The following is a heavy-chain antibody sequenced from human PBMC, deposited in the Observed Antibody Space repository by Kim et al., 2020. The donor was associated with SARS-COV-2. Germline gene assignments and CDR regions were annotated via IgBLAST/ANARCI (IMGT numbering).Heavy chain of an antibody. Sequence: YAQKFQGRVTMTRDTSISTAYMELSRLRSDDTAVYYCARVGPLVAATFDYWGQGTLVTVSS. CDR3: ARVGPLVAATFDY. V-gene: IGHV1-2*02. J-gene: IGHJ4*02. D-gene: IGHD2-15*01.